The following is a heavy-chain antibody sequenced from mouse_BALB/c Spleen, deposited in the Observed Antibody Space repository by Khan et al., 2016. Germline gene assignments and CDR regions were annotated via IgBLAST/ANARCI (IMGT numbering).Heavy chain of an antibody. CDR2: IWTGGGT. CDR3: EREGYGTTYGAIDY. CDR1: GFALTSYD. D-gene: IGHD1-1*01. Sequence: QVQLKESGPGLVAPSQSLSITCTVSGFALTSYDISWIRQPPGKGLEWLGGIWTGGGTTYNSAFMARMIISKENYKNKVLLIQNSLQSDDTAIYYCEREGYGTTYGAIDYWGQGTSVTVSA. J-gene: IGHJ4*01. V-gene: IGHV2-9-2*01.